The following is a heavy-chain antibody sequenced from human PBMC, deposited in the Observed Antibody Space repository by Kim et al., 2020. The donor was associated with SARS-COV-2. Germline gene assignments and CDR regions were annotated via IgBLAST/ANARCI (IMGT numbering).Heavy chain of an antibody. CDR3: AREDMVAPDY. J-gene: IGHJ4*02. D-gene: IGHD2-15*01. V-gene: IGHV3-33*01. CDR2: SNK. Sequence: SNKNYADTVEGRFTISRDNSKNTLYLQMNSLRAEDTAVYYCAREDMVAPDYWGQGTLVTVSS.